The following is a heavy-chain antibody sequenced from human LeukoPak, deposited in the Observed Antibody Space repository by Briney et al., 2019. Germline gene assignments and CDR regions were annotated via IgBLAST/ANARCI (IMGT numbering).Heavy chain of an antibody. CDR2: IYYSGST. CDR3: ARDRYGGNSPRDFDY. Sequence: SETLSLTCTVSGGSISSGGYYWSWIRQHPGKGLEWIGYIYYSGSTNYNPSLKSRVTISVDKSKNQFSLKLSSVTAADTAVYYCARDRYGGNSPRDFDYWGQGTLVTVSS. D-gene: IGHD4-23*01. CDR1: GGSISSGGYY. J-gene: IGHJ4*02. V-gene: IGHV4-61*08.